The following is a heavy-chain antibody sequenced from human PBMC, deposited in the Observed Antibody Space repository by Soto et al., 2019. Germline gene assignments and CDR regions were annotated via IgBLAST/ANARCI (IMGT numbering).Heavy chain of an antibody. J-gene: IGHJ5*02. CDR2: FDPEDGET. Sequence: ASVKVSCKVSGYTLTKLSMHWVRQAPGKGLEWMGGFDPEDGETIYAQKFKGRVTMTEDTSTDTAYMELSSLRSEDTVVYYCATDGPGGTTGTTNHWGQGTLVTVSS. D-gene: IGHD1-1*01. CDR3: ATDGPGGTTGTTNH. V-gene: IGHV1-24*01. CDR1: GYTLTKLS.